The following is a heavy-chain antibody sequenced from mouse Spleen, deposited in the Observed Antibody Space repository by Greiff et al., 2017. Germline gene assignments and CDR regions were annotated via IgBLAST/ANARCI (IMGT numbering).Heavy chain of an antibody. CDR3: ASVYYDYDDDWYFDV. J-gene: IGHJ1*01. D-gene: IGHD2-4*01. CDR2: ISYDGSN. Sequence: EVQVVESGPGLVKPSQSLSLTCSVTGYSITSGYYWNWIRQFPGNKLEWMGYISYDGSNNYNPSLKNRISITRDTSKNQFFLKLNSVTTEDTATYYCASVYYDYDDDWYFDVWGAGTTVTVSS. V-gene: IGHV3-6*01. CDR1: GYSITSGYY.